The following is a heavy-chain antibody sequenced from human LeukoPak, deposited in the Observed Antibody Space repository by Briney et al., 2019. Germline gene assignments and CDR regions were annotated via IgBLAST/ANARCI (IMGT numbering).Heavy chain of an antibody. CDR2: ISAYNGNT. CDR3: ARVLFVDTALNYFDY. J-gene: IGHJ4*02. Sequence: ASVKVSCKASGYTFTSYGISWVRQGPGQGLEWMGWISAYNGNTNYAQKLQGRVTMTTDTSTSTAYMELRSLRSDDTAVYYCARVLFVDTALNYFDYWGQGTLVTVSS. CDR1: GYTFTSYG. D-gene: IGHD5-18*01. V-gene: IGHV1-18*04.